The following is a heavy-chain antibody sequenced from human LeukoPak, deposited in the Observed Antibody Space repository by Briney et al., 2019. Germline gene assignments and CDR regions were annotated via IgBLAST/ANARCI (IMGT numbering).Heavy chain of an antibody. Sequence: ASVKVSCKASGYTFTSYDINWVRQATGQRLEWMGWMNPNSGNTGYAQKFQGRVTMTRNTSISTAYMELSSLRSEDAAVYYCARCPDTYYYGSGSYQGSYAPDYWGQGTLVTVSS. D-gene: IGHD3-10*01. CDR2: MNPNSGNT. J-gene: IGHJ4*02. CDR3: ARCPDTYYYGSGSYQGSYAPDY. CDR1: GYTFTSYD. V-gene: IGHV1-8*01.